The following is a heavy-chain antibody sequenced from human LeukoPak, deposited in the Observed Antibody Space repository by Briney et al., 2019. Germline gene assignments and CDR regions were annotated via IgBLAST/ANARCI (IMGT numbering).Heavy chain of an antibody. CDR2: ISGSSSTI. Sequence: PGGSLRLSCAASGFTFSSYSMNWVRQAPGKGLEWVSYISGSSSTIYYADSVKGRFTISRDNAKNSLYLQMNSLRAEDTAVYYCARGENYDFWSGYYQDYWGQGTLVTVSS. V-gene: IGHV3-48*01. CDR1: GFTFSSYS. CDR3: ARGENYDFWSGYYQDY. J-gene: IGHJ4*02. D-gene: IGHD3-3*01.